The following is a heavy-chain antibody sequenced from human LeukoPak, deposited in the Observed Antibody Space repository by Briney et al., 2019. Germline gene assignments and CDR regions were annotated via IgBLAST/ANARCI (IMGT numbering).Heavy chain of an antibody. CDR3: ARGRHSSGWVNYYYYYMDG. CDR2: IIPIFGTA. D-gene: IGHD6-19*01. CDR1: GGTFSSYA. V-gene: IGHV1-69*05. J-gene: IGHJ6*03. Sequence: ASVKVSCKASGGTFSSYAISWVRQAPGQGLEWMGGIIPIFGTANYAQKFQGRVTITTDESTSTAYMELSSLRSEDTAVYYCARGRHSSGWVNYYYYYMDGWGKGTTVTVSS.